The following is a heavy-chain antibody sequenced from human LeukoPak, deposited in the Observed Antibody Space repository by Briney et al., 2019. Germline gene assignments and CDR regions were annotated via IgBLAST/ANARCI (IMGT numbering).Heavy chain of an antibody. J-gene: IGHJ6*02. Sequence: SETLSLTCTVSGGSISSYYWSWIRQPPGKGLEWMGYIHYTGSTDYNPSLKSRVTISVDMSKNEVSLRLSSVTAADTATYHCARVAQLERMSTYYYGMDVWGQGTTGTVSS. CDR2: IHYTGST. CDR1: GGSISSYY. D-gene: IGHD1-1*01. V-gene: IGHV4-59*01. CDR3: ARVAQLERMSTYYYGMDV.